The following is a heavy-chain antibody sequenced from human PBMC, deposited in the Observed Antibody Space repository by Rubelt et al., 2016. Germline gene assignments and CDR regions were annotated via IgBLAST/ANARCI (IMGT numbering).Heavy chain of an antibody. J-gene: IGHJ6*02. V-gene: IGHV3-53*04. CDR2: IYSTGST. D-gene: IGHD4-17*01. CDR1: GLTVSSNY. Sequence: EVQLVESGGGLVHPGGSLRLSCAASGLTVSSNYMSWIRQAPGKGLEWVSSIYSTGSTYYVDSVKGRFTMSRDNSQKTRYLQMNSLRDEDTALYYCAMTTVNYYYHGMDVWGQGTTVTVSS. CDR3: AMTTVNYYYHGMDV.